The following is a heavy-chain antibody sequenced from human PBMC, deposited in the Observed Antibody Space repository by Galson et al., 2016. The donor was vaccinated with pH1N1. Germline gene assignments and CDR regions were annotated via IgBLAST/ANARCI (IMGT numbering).Heavy chain of an antibody. D-gene: IGHD3-10*01. CDR1: GYSFSSFG. V-gene: IGHV1-18*01. CDR3: ARTYYFGSGSSGSDYYYYYKDV. Sequence: SVKVSCKAPGYSFSSFGISWVRQAPGQGLEWMAWTSPYSGNTTYVPTLKGRVTFTTDTSTSTAFMEPRSLRFDDTAVYYCARTYYFGSGSSGSDYYYYYKDVWGKGTTVTVSS. J-gene: IGHJ6*03. CDR2: TSPYSGNT.